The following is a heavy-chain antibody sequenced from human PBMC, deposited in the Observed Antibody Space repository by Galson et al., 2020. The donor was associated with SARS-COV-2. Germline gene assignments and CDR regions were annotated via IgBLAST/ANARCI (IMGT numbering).Heavy chain of an antibody. V-gene: IGHV4-39*01. CDR1: GGPISSSSYY. CDR2: IYYSGTT. CDR3: ARRGLLQSRYCDL. J-gene: IGHJ2*01. D-gene: IGHD4-4*01. Sequence: SETLSLTCTVSGGPISSSSYYWGWIRQPPGKGLEWIGSIYYSGTTYYNPSLRSRVTISVDTSKNQFSLKLSSVTAADTAVYYCARRGLLQSRYCDLWGRGTLVTVSS.